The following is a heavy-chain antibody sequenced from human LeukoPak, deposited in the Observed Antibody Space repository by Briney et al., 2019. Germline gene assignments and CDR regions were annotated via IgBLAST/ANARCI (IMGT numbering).Heavy chain of an antibody. V-gene: IGHV5-51*01. Sequence: AGESLKISCKTSGYSFTNYWIGWVRQMPGKGLEWMGMIYPGDSESNYSPSFRGQVTFSVDKPIGTAYLYWSTLQFSDTATYFCARRQPAYGDAFDVWGQGTVVIVSS. D-gene: IGHD4-17*01. J-gene: IGHJ3*01. CDR1: GYSFTNYW. CDR2: IYPGDSES. CDR3: ARRQPAYGDAFDV.